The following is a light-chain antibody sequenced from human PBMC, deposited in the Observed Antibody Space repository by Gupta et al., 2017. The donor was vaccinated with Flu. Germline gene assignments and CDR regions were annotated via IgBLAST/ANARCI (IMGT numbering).Light chain of an antibody. J-gene: IGKJ2*01. V-gene: IGKV3-11*01. CDR2: DAS. CDR3: QQRSNWPVI. CDR1: QSVSSY. Sequence: EIVLTQSPATLSLSPGERATPSCRASQSVSSYLAWYQQKPGQAPRLLIYDASNRATGIPARFSGSGSGTDFTLTISSLEPEDFAVYYCQQRSNWPVIFGQGTKLEIK.